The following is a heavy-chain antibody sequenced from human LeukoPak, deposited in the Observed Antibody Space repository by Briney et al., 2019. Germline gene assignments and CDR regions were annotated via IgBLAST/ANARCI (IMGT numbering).Heavy chain of an antibody. CDR1: GGSISSGDYY. V-gene: IGHV4-61*08. J-gene: IGHJ4*02. D-gene: IGHD6-19*01. CDR3: ARFKRAGGWSYFDY. Sequence: SETLSLTCTVSGGSISSGDYYWSWIRQPPGKGLEWIGHIYNSGSINYSPSLKSRVTISVDTSKNQFSLKLSSVTAADTAVYYCARFKRAGGWSYFDYWGQGTLVTVSS. CDR2: IYNSGSI.